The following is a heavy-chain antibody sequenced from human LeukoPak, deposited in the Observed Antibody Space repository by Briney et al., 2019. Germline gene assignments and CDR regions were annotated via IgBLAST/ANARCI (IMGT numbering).Heavy chain of an antibody. J-gene: IGHJ1*01. Sequence: SETLSLTCTVSGGSISSSSYYWGWVRQPPGKGLEWIGSIYYNGSTYYNPSLKSRVTISVDTSKNQFSLKLSSVTAADTAVYYCARAFYDSSGYYYVRHWGQGTLVTVSS. CDR1: GGSISSSSYY. D-gene: IGHD3-22*01. V-gene: IGHV4-39*07. CDR3: ARAFYDSSGYYYVRH. CDR2: IYYNGST.